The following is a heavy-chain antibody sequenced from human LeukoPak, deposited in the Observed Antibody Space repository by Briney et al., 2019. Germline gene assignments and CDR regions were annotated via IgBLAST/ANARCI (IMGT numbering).Heavy chain of an antibody. V-gene: IGHV3-23*01. J-gene: IGHJ5*02. Sequence: GGSLRLSCAASGFTFSSYAMSWVRQAPGKGLEWVSAISGSGGSTYYADSEKGRFTISRDDSKNTLYLQMNSLRAEDTAVYYCAKDQWELRGWFDPWGQGTLVTVSS. CDR1: GFTFSSYA. CDR3: AKDQWELRGWFDP. CDR2: ISGSGGST. D-gene: IGHD1-26*01.